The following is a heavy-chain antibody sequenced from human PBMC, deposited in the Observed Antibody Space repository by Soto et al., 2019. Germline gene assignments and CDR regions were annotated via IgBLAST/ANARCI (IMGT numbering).Heavy chain of an antibody. CDR3: ARDTSMVTHF. CDR1: GYTFTSHA. D-gene: IGHD5-18*01. CDR2: INAGNGNT. J-gene: IGHJ4*02. Sequence: QVQLVQSGAEVKKPGASVKVSCKASGYTFTSHAIHWVRQAPGQRLEWMGWINAGNGNTKYSQKFQDRVTITGDTPASTAYMELSSLRSEDTAVYYCARDTSMVTHFWGQGTLATVSS. V-gene: IGHV1-3*01.